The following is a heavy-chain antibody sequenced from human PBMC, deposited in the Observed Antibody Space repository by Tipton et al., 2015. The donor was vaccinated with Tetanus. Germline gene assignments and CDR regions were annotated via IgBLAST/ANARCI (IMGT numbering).Heavy chain of an antibody. CDR2: ITSRAYRGTT. J-gene: IGHJ6*02. D-gene: IGHD4-17*01. CDR1: GFSFGDYA. Sequence: SLRLSCIPSGFSFGDYALSWVRQAPGKGLEWVGFITSRAYRGTTAYAASVKGRFTISRDDSKSIAYLQMNSLKTEDTAVYYCTRETSVTTYDYYGMDVWGQGTTVTVSS. CDR3: TRETSVTTYDYYGMDV. V-gene: IGHV3-49*04.